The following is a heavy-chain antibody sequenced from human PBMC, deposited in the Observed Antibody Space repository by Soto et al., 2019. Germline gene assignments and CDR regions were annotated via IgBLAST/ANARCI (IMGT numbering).Heavy chain of an antibody. CDR1: GFTFISHA. CDR2: ISYYGSNK. V-gene: IGHV3-30-3*01. CDR3: ASDPGYCGSTSCLRANYLDY. J-gene: IGHJ4*01. Sequence: SLRLSCAASGFTFISHAIHFVRHSPFKWLEWVAVISYYGSNKYYADSVKGRFTISRDNSKNTLYLHMNSLRAEDTAVEYFASDPGYCGSTSCLRANYLDYWGQGALVTVSS. D-gene: IGHD2-2*01.